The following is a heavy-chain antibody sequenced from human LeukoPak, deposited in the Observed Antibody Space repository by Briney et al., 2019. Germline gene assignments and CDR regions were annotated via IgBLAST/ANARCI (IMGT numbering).Heavy chain of an antibody. CDR3: ARSRQASGLFSS. CDR2: IYYSGST. J-gene: IGHJ5*02. Sequence: SETLSLTCTVSGGSISSSSYYWGWIRQPPGKGLERIGSIYYSGSTYYNPSLKSRFTISVDRPKNQFFLNVTSLTAADTAVYYCARSRQASGLFSSWGQGTLVVVSS. V-gene: IGHV4-39*07. D-gene: IGHD3-10*01. CDR1: GGSISSSSYY.